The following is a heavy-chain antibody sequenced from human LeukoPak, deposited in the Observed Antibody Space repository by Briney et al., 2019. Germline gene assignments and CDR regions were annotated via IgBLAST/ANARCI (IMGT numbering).Heavy chain of an antibody. CDR3: ARVDSQQLLDY. J-gene: IGHJ4*02. V-gene: IGHV4-59*01. Sequence: SETLSLTCTVSGGSISSYYWSWIRQPPGKGLEWIGYIYYSESTNYNPSLKSRVTISVDTSKNQFSLKLSSVTAADTAVYYCARVDSQQLLDYWGQGTLVTVYS. CDR2: IYYSEST. D-gene: IGHD6-13*01. CDR1: GGSISSYY.